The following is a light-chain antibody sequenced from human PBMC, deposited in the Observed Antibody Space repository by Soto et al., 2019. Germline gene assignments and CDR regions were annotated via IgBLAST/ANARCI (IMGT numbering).Light chain of an antibody. CDR3: AALDDSLSGYV. Sequence: QSVLTQPPSASGTPGKRVTISCSGSSSNLGTNYVYWYQQLPGTAPKLLIYTNSQRPSGVPDRFSGSKSGTSASLAISGLRSEDEADYYCAALDDSLSGYVFGTGTKLTVL. V-gene: IGLV1-47*02. CDR1: SSNLGTNY. CDR2: TNS. J-gene: IGLJ1*01.